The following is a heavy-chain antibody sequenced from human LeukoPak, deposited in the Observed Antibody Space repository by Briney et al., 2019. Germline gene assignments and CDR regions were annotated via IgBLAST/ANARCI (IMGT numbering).Heavy chain of an antibody. J-gene: IGHJ5*02. V-gene: IGHV4-59*01. CDR3: ARGDYCSSTSCSPFDP. D-gene: IGHD2-2*01. CDR1: GGSISSYY. CDR2: IYYSGST. Sequence: SETLSLPCTVPGGSISSYYWSWIRQPPGKGLEWIGYIYYSGSTNYNPSLKSRVTISVDTSKNQFSLKLSSVTAADTAVYYCARGDYCSSTSCSPFDPWGQGTLVTVSS.